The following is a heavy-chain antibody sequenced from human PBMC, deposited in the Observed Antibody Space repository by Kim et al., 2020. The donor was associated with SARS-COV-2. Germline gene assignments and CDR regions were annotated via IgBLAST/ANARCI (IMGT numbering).Heavy chain of an antibody. V-gene: IGHV4-39*01. J-gene: IGHJ4*02. Sequence: SETLSLTCSVSGDSVTNNNYYWSWIRQPPGKGLQWIANVYYTGDTNYSPSLRSRVIISIDTSKNQFSLTLTFVTAADTALYFCASLRKPGDFDFWGQGTLLTVAS. CDR2: VYYTGDT. CDR3: ASLRKPGDFDF. CDR1: GDSVTNNNYY.